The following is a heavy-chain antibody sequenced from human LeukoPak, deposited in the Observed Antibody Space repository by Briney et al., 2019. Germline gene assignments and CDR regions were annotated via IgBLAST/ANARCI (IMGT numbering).Heavy chain of an antibody. CDR3: ARERVLWFGGVDY. V-gene: IGHV4-39*07. D-gene: IGHD3-10*01. Sequence: SETLSLTCTVSGGSISSSSYYWGWIRQPPGKGLEWIGSIYYSGSTYYNPSLKSRVTISVDTSKNQFSLKLSSVTAADTAVYYCARERVLWFGGVDYWGQGTLVTVSS. J-gene: IGHJ4*02. CDR2: IYYSGST. CDR1: GGSISSSSYY.